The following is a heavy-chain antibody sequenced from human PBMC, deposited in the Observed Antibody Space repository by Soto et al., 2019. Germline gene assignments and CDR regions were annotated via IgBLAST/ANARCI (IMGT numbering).Heavy chain of an antibody. V-gene: IGHV3-30*18. Sequence: QVQLVESGGGVVQPGRSLRVSCAASGFTFSSYGVNWVRQAPGKGLEWVAIISYDGSDKYYADSVKGRFTISRDNSKNTLYLQMNSLRGEDTAVYYCAKNPESYAWGLEGYCDYWGQGTLVTVSS. CDR2: ISYDGSDK. CDR3: AKNPESYAWGLEGYCDY. D-gene: IGHD3-16*01. J-gene: IGHJ4*02. CDR1: GFTFSSYG.